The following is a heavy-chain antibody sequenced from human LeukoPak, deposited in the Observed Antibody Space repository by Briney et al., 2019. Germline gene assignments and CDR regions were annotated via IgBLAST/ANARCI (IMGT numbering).Heavy chain of an antibody. CDR1: GFTFSGFG. Sequence: GGSVRLSCAASGFTFSGFGLSWVRQAPGKGLEWVGNIKKDGREKYYAESVRGRLSISRDNAKDSLYLQMNSLRADDTAVYYCARFCIDCYYAMDVWGQGTTVTVSS. V-gene: IGHV3-7*04. D-gene: IGHD2-15*01. J-gene: IGHJ6*01. CDR2: IKKDGREK. CDR3: ARFCIDCYYAMDV.